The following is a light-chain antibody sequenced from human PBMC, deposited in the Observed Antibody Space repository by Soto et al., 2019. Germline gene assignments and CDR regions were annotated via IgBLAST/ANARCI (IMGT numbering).Light chain of an antibody. Sequence: EIVLTQSPATLSLSPGERAALSCRASQSVNSDLAWYQHKPGQAPRLLIYDASTRATGIPVRFSGSGSGTDFTLTIISLEPEDFAVYYCQHRRSWPLTFVGGTKVEIK. CDR2: DAS. J-gene: IGKJ4*01. CDR1: QSVNSD. CDR3: QHRRSWPLT. V-gene: IGKV3-11*01.